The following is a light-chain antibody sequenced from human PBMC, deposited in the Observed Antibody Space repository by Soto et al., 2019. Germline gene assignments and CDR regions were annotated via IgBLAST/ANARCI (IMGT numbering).Light chain of an antibody. V-gene: IGKV3-20*01. CDR1: LRINKAY. Sequence: EIVLTQSPGTLAFSPGDRATLSCRASLRINKAYLVWYQVKPGQSPRRLIYGASSRATGIPDRFSGRGFWTDVTLTISRLEPEDCAVYYCQHSGDFRWTSGQGAKVEVK. CDR3: QHSGDFRWT. J-gene: IGKJ1*01. CDR2: GAS.